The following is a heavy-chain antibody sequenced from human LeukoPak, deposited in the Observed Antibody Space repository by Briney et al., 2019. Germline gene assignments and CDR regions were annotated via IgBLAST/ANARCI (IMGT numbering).Heavy chain of an antibody. CDR1: GGSFSGYY. CDR3: ARGPSTAARPGFDY. J-gene: IGHJ4*02. Sequence: PSGTLSLTCAVYGGSFSGYYWSWIRQSPGKGLQWIGEINHGGTTNYNPSLKSRVTISVDTSKSQFSLKVTSVTAADTALYYCARGPSTAARPGFDYWGRGAPVIVPS. V-gene: IGHV4-34*01. D-gene: IGHD6-6*01. CDR2: INHGGTT.